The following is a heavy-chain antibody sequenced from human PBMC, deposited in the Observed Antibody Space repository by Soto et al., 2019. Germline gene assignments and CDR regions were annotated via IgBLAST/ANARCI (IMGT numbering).Heavy chain of an antibody. CDR2: ISTYNGNT. J-gene: IGHJ4*02. Sequence: QVQLVQSGAEVKKPGASVKVSCKASGYTFTSYGISWVRQAPGQGLEWMGWISTYNGNTTYAQKLQGRVTMTTDTATSTAYMEMRSLRAADTAVCYCAREMVRGVGSDYWGQGTLGTVSS. CDR3: AREMVRGVGSDY. V-gene: IGHV1-18*01. CDR1: GYTFTSYG. D-gene: IGHD3-10*01.